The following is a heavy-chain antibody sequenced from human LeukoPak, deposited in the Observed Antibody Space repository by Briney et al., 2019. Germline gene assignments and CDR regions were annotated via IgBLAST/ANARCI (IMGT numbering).Heavy chain of an antibody. V-gene: IGHV3-48*03. J-gene: IGHJ4*02. D-gene: IGHD3-10*01. CDR3: ARRDYYGSGSPDF. Sequence: GGSLRLSCAASGFTFSSYEMNWVRQAPGKGLEWVSYISSSGSTIDYADSVKGRFTISRDNAKKSLYLQMNSLRAEDTALYYCARRDYYGSGSPDFWGQGTLVTVSS. CDR2: ISSSGSTI. CDR1: GFTFSSYE.